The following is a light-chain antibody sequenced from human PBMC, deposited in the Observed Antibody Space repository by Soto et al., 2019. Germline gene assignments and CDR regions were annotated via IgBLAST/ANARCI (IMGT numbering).Light chain of an antibody. CDR1: QSISSW. CDR2: DAS. J-gene: IGKJ1*01. V-gene: IGKV1-5*01. Sequence: DIQMTQSPSTLSASVGDRVTITCRASQSISSWLAWYQQKPGKAPKLLIYDASRLESGVPSRFSGSGSGTEFTLTISSLQPDDFAPYYCQPYRGTFGQGTKVEIK. CDR3: QPYRGT.